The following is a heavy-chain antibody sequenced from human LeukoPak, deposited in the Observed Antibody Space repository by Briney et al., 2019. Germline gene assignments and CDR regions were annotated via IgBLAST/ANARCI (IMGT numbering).Heavy chain of an antibody. V-gene: IGHV4-39*07. D-gene: IGHD7-27*01. J-gene: IGHJ4*02. CDR1: DGSISSSSYY. Sequence: SETLSLTCTVSDGSISSSSYYWGWIRQPPGKGLEWIGSIYYSGSTYYNPSLKSRVTISVDTSKSQFSLKLSPVTAADTAVYYCARTELGIYDYWGQGTLVTVSS. CDR2: IYYSGST. CDR3: ARTELGIYDY.